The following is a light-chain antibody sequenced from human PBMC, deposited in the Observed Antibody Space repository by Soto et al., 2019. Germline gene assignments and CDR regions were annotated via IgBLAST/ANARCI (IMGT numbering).Light chain of an antibody. CDR2: RAS. Sequence: EMVLTQSPATLSLSPGERATLSCRASQSISSNLAWCQQKPGQAPRLFMFRASSRATGVPARFSGSGYGTEFNITISSLQSEDFAVYYCQQYNNWPRATFGGGTKVDIK. V-gene: IGKV3-15*01. CDR1: QSISSN. CDR3: QQYNNWPRAT. J-gene: IGKJ4*01.